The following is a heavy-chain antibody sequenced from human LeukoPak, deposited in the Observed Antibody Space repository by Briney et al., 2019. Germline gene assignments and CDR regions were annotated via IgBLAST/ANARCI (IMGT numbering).Heavy chain of an antibody. Sequence: GSLRLSCAASGFTFSSYWMHWVRQAPGKGLVWVSRINSDGSSTSYADSVKGRFTISRDNAKNTLYLQMNSLKTEDTAVYYCTTDWVVAAAMGFYYFDYWGQGTLVTVSS. D-gene: IGHD2-15*01. CDR3: TTDWVVAAAMGFYYFDY. CDR1: GFTFSSYW. CDR2: INSDGSST. J-gene: IGHJ4*02. V-gene: IGHV3-74*01.